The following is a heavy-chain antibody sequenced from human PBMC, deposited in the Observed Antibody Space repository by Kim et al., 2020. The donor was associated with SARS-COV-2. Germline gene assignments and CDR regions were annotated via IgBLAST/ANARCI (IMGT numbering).Heavy chain of an antibody. CDR2: SNHRGDT. CDR1: GGSFNGYY. CDR3: ARGAFPRGSSGLDS. J-gene: IGHJ4*02. D-gene: IGHD6-19*01. V-gene: IGHV4-34*01. Sequence: SETLSLTCAVYGGSFNGYYWTWIRQSPGKGLEWIGESNHRGDTSYNPSLGSRVTISVDTSKDQFSLRLRSLPAADTAFYYCARGAFPRGSSGLDSWGQGTRITVSS.